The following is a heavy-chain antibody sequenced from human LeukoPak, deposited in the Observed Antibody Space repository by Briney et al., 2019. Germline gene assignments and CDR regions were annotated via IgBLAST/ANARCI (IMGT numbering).Heavy chain of an antibody. CDR2: MNPNSGNT. CDR1: GYTFTSYD. V-gene: IGHV1-8*03. Sequence: ASVKVSCKASGYTFTSYDINWVRQATGQGLEWMGWMNPNSGNTGYAQKFQGRVTITRNTSISTAYMELSSLRSEDTAVYYCASGRVWFGELGEFDYWGQGTLVTVSS. D-gene: IGHD3-10*01. CDR3: ASGRVWFGELGEFDY. J-gene: IGHJ4*02.